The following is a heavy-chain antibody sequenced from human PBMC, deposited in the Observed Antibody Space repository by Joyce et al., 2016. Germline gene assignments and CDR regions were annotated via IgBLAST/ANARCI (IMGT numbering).Heavy chain of an antibody. V-gene: IGHV6-1*01. CDR1: GDSISNNTAA. CDR3: ARDRGNIRYRLFDP. CDR2: TYSRTKWYN. D-gene: IGHD3-16*01. Sequence: QVQLQQSGPGLVKPSQTLSVICAISGDSISNNTAAWNWIRQSPSRGLEWLGRTYSRTKWYNDYADSVKGRITFNQDTSKNQFSLQLNSVTPEDTAVYYCARDRGNIRYRLFDPWGQGTQVTVSS. J-gene: IGHJ5*02.